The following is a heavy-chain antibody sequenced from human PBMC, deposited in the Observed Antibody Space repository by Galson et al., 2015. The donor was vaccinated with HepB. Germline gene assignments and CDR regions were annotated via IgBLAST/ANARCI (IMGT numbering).Heavy chain of an antibody. D-gene: IGHD2-8*02. CDR3: ARSGAPENNYYYYGMDV. Sequence: SVKVSCKASGGTFSSYAISWVRQAPGQGLEWMGRIIPILGIANYAQKFQGRVTITADKSTSTAYVELSSLRSEDTAVYYCARSGAPENNYYYYGMDVWGQGTTVTVSS. V-gene: IGHV1-69*04. J-gene: IGHJ6*02. CDR1: GGTFSSYA. CDR2: IIPILGIA.